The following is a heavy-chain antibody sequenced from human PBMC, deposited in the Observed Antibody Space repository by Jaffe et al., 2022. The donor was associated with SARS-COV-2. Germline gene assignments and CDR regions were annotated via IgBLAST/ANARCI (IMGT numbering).Heavy chain of an antibody. D-gene: IGHD2-21*01. J-gene: IGHJ3*02. CDR2: IYPDASDA. CDR1: GYNFPNFW. Sequence: DVQLVQPAAEVKRPGESLKISCKGSGYNFPNFWIGWVRQKPGKGLEWMGIIYPDASDARYSPSFRGQVTMSVDKSFSTAFLQWSSLKVSDTATYYCARLCGGDCYETGAFDMWGQGTLVTVSS. CDR3: ARLCGGDCYETGAFDM. V-gene: IGHV5-51*01.